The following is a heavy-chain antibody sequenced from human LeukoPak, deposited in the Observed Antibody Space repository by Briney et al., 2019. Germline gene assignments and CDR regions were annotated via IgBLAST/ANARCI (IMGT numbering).Heavy chain of an antibody. CDR3: ARDTYLKLSLEMATINSLRYGMDV. J-gene: IGHJ6*02. Sequence: AAVKVSCKASGYTFTSHGISWVRQAPGQGLEWMGWISAYNGNTSYAPKVQGRVSMVTDTSTCTAYMELRSLRSDDTAVYYCARDTYLKLSLEMATINSLRYGMDVWGQGTTVTVSS. D-gene: IGHD5-24*01. CDR2: ISAYNGNT. V-gene: IGHV1-18*01. CDR1: GYTFTSHG.